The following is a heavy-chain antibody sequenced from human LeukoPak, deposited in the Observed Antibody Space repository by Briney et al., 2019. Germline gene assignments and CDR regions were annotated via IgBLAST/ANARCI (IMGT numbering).Heavy chain of an antibody. J-gene: IGHJ4*02. CDR2: IIPIFGTA. V-gene: IGHV1-69*13. CDR1: GGTFSSYA. D-gene: IGHD2-2*02. CDR3: AREPYCSSTSCYKVFDY. Sequence: ASVKVSCKASGGTFSSYAISWVRQAPGQGLEWMGGIIPIFGTANYAQKFQGRVTITADESTSTAYMELSSLRSEDTAVYYCAREPYCSSTSCYKVFDYWGQGTLVTVSS.